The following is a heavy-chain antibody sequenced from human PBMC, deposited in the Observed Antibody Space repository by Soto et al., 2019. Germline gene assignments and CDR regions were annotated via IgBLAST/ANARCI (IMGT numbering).Heavy chain of an antibody. J-gene: IGHJ4*02. D-gene: IGHD2-8*01. V-gene: IGHV3-30*18. CDR3: SKDRRGGRAVLDS. CDR1: GFSFSNYG. Sequence: GGSLRLSCAASGFSFSNYGMHCVRQAPGKGLEWVAVISYDGSSKYHADSVKGRFTISRDNSKNTLHLQMNSLRAEDTAVYYCSKDRRGGRAVLDSWGQGTPVTVSS. CDR2: ISYDGSSK.